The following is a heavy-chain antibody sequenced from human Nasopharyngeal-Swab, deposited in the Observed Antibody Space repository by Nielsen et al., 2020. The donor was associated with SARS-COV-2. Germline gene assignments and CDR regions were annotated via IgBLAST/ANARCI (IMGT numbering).Heavy chain of an antibody. CDR2: ISGSGDTT. Sequence: GESLKISCAASGFTFSSYAMSWVRPAPGKGLGWVSIISGSGDTTYWADSVNDRFSISRDNTKNTLSLQMNSVRGEDTAVYYCAKGPYLRGLDVWGQGTTVTVSS. D-gene: IGHD2-21*01. CDR1: GFTFSSYA. J-gene: IGHJ6*02. CDR3: AKGPYLRGLDV. V-gene: IGHV3-23*01.